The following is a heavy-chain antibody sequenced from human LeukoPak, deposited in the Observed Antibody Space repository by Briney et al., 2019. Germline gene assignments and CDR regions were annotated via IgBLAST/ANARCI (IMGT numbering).Heavy chain of an antibody. D-gene: IGHD3-10*01. CDR1: GYTFTGYY. J-gene: IGHJ5*02. CDR2: INPNSGGT. CDR3: ARDRDTMVREVIWRVRGRWFDP. V-gene: IGHV1-2*06. Sequence: GASVKVSCKASGYTFTGYYMHWVRQAPGQGLEWMGRINPNSGGTNYAQKFQGRVTMTRDTSISTAYRELSRLGSYETAVYYCARDRDTMVREVIWRVRGRWFDPWGQGTLVTVSS.